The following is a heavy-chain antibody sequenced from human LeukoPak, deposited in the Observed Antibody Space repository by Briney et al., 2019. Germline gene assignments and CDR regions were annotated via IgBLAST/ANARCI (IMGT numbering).Heavy chain of an antibody. CDR3: ARDLEYSNGLDYYYYYMDV. V-gene: IGHV4-4*02. J-gene: IGHJ6*03. CDR2: IYHSGNA. Sequence: PSETLSLTCAVSGGSISSSNWWSWVRQSPGKGLEWIGEIYHSGNAKYNPSLKSRVTISMDNSKNQFSLKLRSVTAADTAVYYCARDLEYSNGLDYYYYYMDVWGKGTTVTVSS. D-gene: IGHD6-19*01. CDR1: GGSISSSNW.